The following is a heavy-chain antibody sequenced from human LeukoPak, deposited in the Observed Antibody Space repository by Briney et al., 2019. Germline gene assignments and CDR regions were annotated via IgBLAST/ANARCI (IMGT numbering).Heavy chain of an antibody. D-gene: IGHD3-22*01. J-gene: IGHJ3*02. V-gene: IGHV4-39*01. CDR3: ARFPYYYDSPI. CDR2: IYYSGST. CDR1: GGSISSGSYY. Sequence: SETLSLTCTVSGGSISSGSYYWGWIRRPPGKGLEWIGRIYYSGSTYYNPSLKSRVTISVDTSKNQFSLKLTSVTAADTAVYYCARFPYYYDSPIWGQGTMVTVSS.